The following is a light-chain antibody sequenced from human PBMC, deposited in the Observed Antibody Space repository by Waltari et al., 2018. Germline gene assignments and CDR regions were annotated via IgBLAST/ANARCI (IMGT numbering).Light chain of an antibody. V-gene: IGKV3-15*01. CDR3: QQYNTWPGT. CDR1: QSVSSN. Sequence: DIAMTQSPDTLSVSPGERATLSCRASQSVSSNLAWYQQKPGQAPRLLIYGSSTRATGIPARFRGSGSDTEFTLTISSLQSRDLAVYYGQQYNTWPGTFGQGAKVEIK. J-gene: IGKJ1*01. CDR2: GSS.